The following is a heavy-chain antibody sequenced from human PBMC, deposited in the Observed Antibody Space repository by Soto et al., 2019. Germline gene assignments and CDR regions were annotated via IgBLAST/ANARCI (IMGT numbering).Heavy chain of an antibody. CDR2: IYYSGST. CDR1: GGSVSSGRYY. V-gene: IGHV4-61*01. CDR3: ARDHGSSWYLDAFDI. D-gene: IGHD6-13*01. Sequence: QVQLQESGPGLVKPSETLSLTCTVSGGSVSSGRYYWSWIRQPPGKGLEWIGYIYYSGSTNYNPSLKSRVTISVDTSKNQFSLKLSSVTAADTAVYYCARDHGSSWYLDAFDIWGQGTMVTVSS. J-gene: IGHJ3*02.